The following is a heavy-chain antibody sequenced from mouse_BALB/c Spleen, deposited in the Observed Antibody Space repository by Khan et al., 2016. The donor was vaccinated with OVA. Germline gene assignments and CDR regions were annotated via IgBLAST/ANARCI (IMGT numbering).Heavy chain of an antibody. CDR1: GYTFTSYW. J-gene: IGHJ4*01. D-gene: IGHD1-1*01. Sequence: DLVKPGASVKLSCKASGYTFTSYWINWIKQRPGQGLEWIGRIAPGSGSSSYNEMFKGKATLTFDTSSSTAYIQLSILSSEASAVYVCARENYYGRNCYAMDYWGQGTSVTVSS. CDR3: ARENYYGRNCYAMDY. V-gene: IGHV1S41*01. CDR2: IAPGSGSS.